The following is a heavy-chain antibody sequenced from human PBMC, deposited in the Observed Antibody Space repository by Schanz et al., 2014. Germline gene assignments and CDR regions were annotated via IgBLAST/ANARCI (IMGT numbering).Heavy chain of an antibody. D-gene: IGHD6-19*01. V-gene: IGHV1-18*01. Sequence: QVQLVQSGAEVKKPGASVKVSCKTSGYTFSSYGITWVRQAPGQGLEWMGWISPYNGNTNYAQKLQGRVTMTADTSTSTAYMDLRSLRSEDTAVYYCARLGTGMAVAGSVIDSYYYYMDVWGEGTTVNVSS. CDR1: GYTFSSYG. J-gene: IGHJ6*03. CDR2: ISPYNGNT. CDR3: ARLGTGMAVAGSVIDSYYYYMDV.